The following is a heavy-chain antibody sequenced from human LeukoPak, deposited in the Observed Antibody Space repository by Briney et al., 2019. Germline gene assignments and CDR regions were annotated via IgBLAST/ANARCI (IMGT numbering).Heavy chain of an antibody. D-gene: IGHD6-13*01. CDR3: ARQQLVPAFDY. CDR1: GGSISSYY. CDR2: IYYSGST. Sequence: SETLSLTCTVSGGSISSYYWSWIRQPAGKGLEWIGYIYYSGSTNYNPSLKSRVTISVDTSKNQFSLKLSSVTAADTAVYYCARQQLVPAFDYWGQGTLVTVSS. V-gene: IGHV4-59*08. J-gene: IGHJ4*02.